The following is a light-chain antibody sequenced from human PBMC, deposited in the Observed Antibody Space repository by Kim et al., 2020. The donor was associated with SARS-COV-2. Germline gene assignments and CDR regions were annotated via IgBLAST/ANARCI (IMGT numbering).Light chain of an antibody. J-gene: IGKJ4*01. V-gene: IGKV1-39*01. Sequence: SGSVGDRVTITGRASQSISNYLTWYQQKPGKAPQLLIYAASTLQSGVPARFSGRGSGTDFTLTINTLQPEDFATYYCQQTYTSLLTFGGGTKLEI. CDR2: AAS. CDR1: QSISNY. CDR3: QQTYTSLLT.